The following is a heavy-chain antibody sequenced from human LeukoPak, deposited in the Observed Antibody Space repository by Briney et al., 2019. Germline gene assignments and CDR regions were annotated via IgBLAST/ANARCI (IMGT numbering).Heavy chain of an antibody. CDR2: IYNNGDST. J-gene: IGHJ4*02. Sequence: PGGSLRLSCAASGFTFMNYAMNWVRQAPGKGLEWVADIYNNGDSTYYTDSVKGRFTISRDNSKNTLYLQMNSLRAEDTALYYCAKSGARWSHFDYWGQGTLVTVSS. V-gene: IGHV3-23*01. CDR3: AKSGARWSHFDY. D-gene: IGHD3-3*01. CDR1: GFTFMNYA.